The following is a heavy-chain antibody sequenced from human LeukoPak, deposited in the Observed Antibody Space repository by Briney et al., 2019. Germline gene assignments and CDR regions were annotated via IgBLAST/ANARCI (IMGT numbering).Heavy chain of an antibody. V-gene: IGHV3-21*01. CDR1: GFTFSSYW. Sequence: GGSLRLSCAASGFTFSSYWMSWVRQAPGKGLEWVSSISSSSSYIYYADSVKGRFTISRDNAKNSLYLQMNSLRAEDTAVYYCARDGQGYSSSPSNWFDPWGQGTLVTVSS. D-gene: IGHD6-13*01. CDR2: ISSSSSYI. CDR3: ARDGQGYSSSPSNWFDP. J-gene: IGHJ5*02.